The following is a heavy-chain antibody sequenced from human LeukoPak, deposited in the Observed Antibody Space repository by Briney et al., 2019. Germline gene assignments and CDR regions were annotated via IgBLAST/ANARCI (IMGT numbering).Heavy chain of an antibody. J-gene: IGHJ4*02. CDR1: GGSVSSYF. D-gene: IGHD5-18*01. V-gene: IGHV4-59*02. Sequence: PSETLSLTCTVSGGSVSSYFWSWIRQPPGKGLEWIGYNYYSGSASYNPSLKSRVTISLDTSKNQFSLKLNSVTAADTAVYYCARDKEGYSYGFDYWGQGTLVTVSS. CDR2: NYYSGSA. CDR3: ARDKEGYSYGFDY.